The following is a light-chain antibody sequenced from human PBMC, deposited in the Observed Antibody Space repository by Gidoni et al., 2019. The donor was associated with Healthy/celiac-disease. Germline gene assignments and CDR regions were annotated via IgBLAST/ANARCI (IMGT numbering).Light chain of an antibody. CDR2: GAS. Sequence: EIVMTQPPATLSVSPGERATLSCRASQSVSSNLAWYQQKPGQAPRLLNYGASTRATGIPARFSGSGSGTEFTLTISSLQSEDFAVYYCQQYNNWPRTFGQGTKVEIK. CDR3: QQYNNWPRT. J-gene: IGKJ1*01. CDR1: QSVSSN. V-gene: IGKV3-15*01.